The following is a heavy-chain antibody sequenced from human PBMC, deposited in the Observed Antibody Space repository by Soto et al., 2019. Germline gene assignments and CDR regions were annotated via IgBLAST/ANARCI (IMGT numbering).Heavy chain of an antibody. V-gene: IGHV5-51*01. Sequence: SGESLKISCKGSGYSFNNYWIGWVRQMPGKGLEWMGIIYPGDSDTRYSPSFRGQVTISADKSISSAYLQWSSLKASDTAMYYCARQDGYALYYFDSWGQGTLVTV. CDR1: GYSFNNYW. J-gene: IGHJ4*02. CDR3: ARQDGYALYYFDS. CDR2: IYPGDSDT. D-gene: IGHD5-12*01.